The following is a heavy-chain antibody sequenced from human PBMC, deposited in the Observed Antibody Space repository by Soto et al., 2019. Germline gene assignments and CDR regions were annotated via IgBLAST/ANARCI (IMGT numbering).Heavy chain of an antibody. J-gene: IGHJ4*02. CDR2: IYYSGST. D-gene: IGHD3-3*01. CDR3: ARGGLDDFWSGYLYHLDS. Sequence: PSETLSLTCTVSGGSISSGGYYWSWIRQHPGKGLEWIGYIYYSGSTYYNPSLKSRVTMSIDTSKNQFSLKLSSVTAADTAVYYCARGGLDDFWSGYLYHLDSWGLGTLVTVSS. CDR1: GGSISSGGYY. V-gene: IGHV4-30-4*08.